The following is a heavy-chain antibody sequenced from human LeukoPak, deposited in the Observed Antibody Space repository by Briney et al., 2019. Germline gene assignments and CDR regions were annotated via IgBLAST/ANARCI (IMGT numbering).Heavy chain of an antibody. CDR1: GFTFSSYW. Sequence: GGSLRLSCAASGFTFSSYWMSWVRQAPGKGLEWVANIKQDGSEKYYVDSVKGRFTISRDSAKNSLYLQMNSPRAEDTAVYYCASISGYDFEGAFDIWGQGTMVTVSS. CDR3: ASISGYDFEGAFDI. V-gene: IGHV3-7*01. J-gene: IGHJ3*02. CDR2: IKQDGSEK. D-gene: IGHD5-12*01.